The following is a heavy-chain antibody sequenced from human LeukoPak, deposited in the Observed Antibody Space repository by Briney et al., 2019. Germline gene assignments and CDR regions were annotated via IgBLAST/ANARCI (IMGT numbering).Heavy chain of an antibody. V-gene: IGHV3-15*01. Sequence: GGSLRLSCAASGFTFSNAWMSWVRQAPGKGLEWVGRIKSKTDGGTTDYAAPVKGRFTISRDDSKNTLYLQMNSLKTEDTAVYYCTTEEVRSSGWYIDYWGQGTLVTVSS. D-gene: IGHD6-19*01. CDR2: IKSKTDGGTT. J-gene: IGHJ4*02. CDR3: TTEEVRSSGWYIDY. CDR1: GFTFSNAW.